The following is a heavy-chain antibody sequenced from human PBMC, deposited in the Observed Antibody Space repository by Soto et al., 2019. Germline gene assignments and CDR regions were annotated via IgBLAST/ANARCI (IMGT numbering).Heavy chain of an antibody. CDR2: IWYDGSNK. CDR1: GFTFSSYG. D-gene: IGHD3-10*01. CDR3: ARSHFGELYYYYYYMDV. Sequence: GGSLRLSCAASGFTFSSYGMHWVRQAPGKGLEWVAVIWYDGSNKYYADSVKGRFTISRDNSKNTLYLQMNSLRAEDTAVYYCARSHFGELYYYYYYMDVWGKGTTVTVSS. J-gene: IGHJ6*03. V-gene: IGHV3-33*01.